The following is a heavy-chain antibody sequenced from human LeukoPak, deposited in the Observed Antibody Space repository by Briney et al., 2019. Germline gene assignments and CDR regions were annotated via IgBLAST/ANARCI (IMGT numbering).Heavy chain of an antibody. Sequence: GGSLRLSCAASGFTVSSNYMSWVRQAPGKGLEWVSVIYSGGSTYYTDSVKGRFTISRDNSKNTLYLQMNSLRAEDTAVYYCAKDHFGSGYDSADFDYWGQGTLVTVSS. D-gene: IGHD5-12*01. CDR2: IYSGGST. V-gene: IGHV3-66*02. CDR1: GFTVSSNY. J-gene: IGHJ4*02. CDR3: AKDHFGSGYDSADFDY.